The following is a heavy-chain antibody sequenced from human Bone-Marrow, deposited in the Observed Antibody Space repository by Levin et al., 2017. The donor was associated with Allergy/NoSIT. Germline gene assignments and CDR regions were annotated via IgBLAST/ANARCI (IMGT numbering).Heavy chain of an antibody. CDR3: ARGEMRGWFGVSNHYYYGMDV. CDR2: GWHDGTNK. J-gene: IGHJ6*02. Sequence: LSLTCAASGFSLSGYAIHWVRQAPGKGLEWVAVGWHDGTNKSQADSVKGRFTISRDISKYTVFLQMNRLRAEDTGVYYCARGEMRGWFGVSNHYYYGMDVWGQGTAVTVSS. V-gene: IGHV3-33*01. D-gene: IGHD3-10*01. CDR1: GFSLSGYA.